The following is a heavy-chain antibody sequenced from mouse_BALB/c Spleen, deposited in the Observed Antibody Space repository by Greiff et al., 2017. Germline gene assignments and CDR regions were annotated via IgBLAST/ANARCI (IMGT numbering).Heavy chain of an antibody. CDR3: TRETTVVAPYAMDY. J-gene: IGHJ4*01. Sequence: EVQVVESGGGLVKPGGSLKLSCAASGFTFSSYTMSWVRQTPEKRLEWVATISSGGSYTYYPDSVKGRFTISRDNAKNTLYLQMSSLKSEDTAMYYCTRETTVVAPYAMDYWGQGTSVTVSS. V-gene: IGHV5-6-4*01. CDR1: GFTFSSYT. D-gene: IGHD1-1*01. CDR2: ISSGGSYT.